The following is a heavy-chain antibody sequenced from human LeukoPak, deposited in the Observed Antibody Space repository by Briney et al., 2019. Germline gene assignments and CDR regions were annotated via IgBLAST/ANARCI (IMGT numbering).Heavy chain of an antibody. D-gene: IGHD3-3*01. J-gene: IGHJ4*02. CDR3: ARSPMNYDFWSGYYTGLLDY. CDR1: GYSFTSYW. CDR2: IYPGDSDT. V-gene: IGHV5-51*01. Sequence: GSLKISCTGSGYSFTSYWIGWVRQMPGKGLEWMGIIYPGDSDTRYSPSFQGQVTISADKSISTAYLQWSSLKASDTAMYYCARSPMNYDFWSGYYTGLLDYWGQGTLVTVSS.